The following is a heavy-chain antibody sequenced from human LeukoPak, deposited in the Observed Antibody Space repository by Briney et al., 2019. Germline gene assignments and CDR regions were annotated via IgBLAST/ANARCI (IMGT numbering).Heavy chain of an antibody. CDR2: IYSGGST. CDR3: ARIPTPVDSTMVNAIDC. Sequence: GGSLRLSCAVSGFTVSSHYMSWVRQAPGKGPEWVSVIYSGGSTYYADSVKGRFTISRDNSKNTLYLQMNSLRVEDTAVYYCARIPTPVDSTMVNAIDCWGQGALVTVSS. D-gene: IGHD3-10*01. CDR1: GFTVSSHY. V-gene: IGHV3-53*01. J-gene: IGHJ4*02.